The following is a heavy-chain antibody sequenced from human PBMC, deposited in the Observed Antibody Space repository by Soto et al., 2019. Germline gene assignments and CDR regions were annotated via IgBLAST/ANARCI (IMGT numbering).Heavy chain of an antibody. V-gene: IGHV3-23*01. D-gene: IGHD5-12*01. CDR2: ISGSGGST. J-gene: IGHJ4*02. CDR1: GSTFSSYP. Sequence: GGSLRLSCAASGSTFSSYPMSWVRQAPGKGLEWVSAISGSGGSTYYADSVKGRFTISRDNSKNTLYLQMNSLRAEDTAVYYCAKSEATITWFDYWGQGTLVTSPQ. CDR3: AKSEATITWFDY.